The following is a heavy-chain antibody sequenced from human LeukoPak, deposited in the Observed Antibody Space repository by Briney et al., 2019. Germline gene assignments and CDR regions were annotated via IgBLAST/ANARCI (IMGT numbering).Heavy chain of an antibody. CDR1: GFTFSSYS. J-gene: IGHJ4*02. V-gene: IGHV3-21*01. CDR2: ISSSSSYI. D-gene: IGHD2-21*02. Sequence: KPGGSLRLSCAASGFTFSSYSMNWVRQAPGKGLEWVSSISSSSSYIYYADSVKGRFTISRDNAKNTLYLQMNSLRAEDTAVYYCARVGGYCGGDCYPYYWGQGTLVTVSS. CDR3: ARVGGYCGGDCYPYY.